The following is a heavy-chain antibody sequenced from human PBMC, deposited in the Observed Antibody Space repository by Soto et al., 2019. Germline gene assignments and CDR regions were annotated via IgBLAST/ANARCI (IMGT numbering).Heavy chain of an antibody. Sequence: SETLSLTCTVSGGSISSYYWSWIRQPPGKGLEWIGYIYYGGSTNYNPSLKSRVTISVDTSKNQFSLKLSSVTAADTAVYYCARDRGQLEPPRYWGQGTLVTVSS. V-gene: IGHV4-59*01. CDR3: ARDRGQLEPPRY. CDR2: IYYGGST. J-gene: IGHJ4*02. CDR1: GGSISSYY. D-gene: IGHD1-1*01.